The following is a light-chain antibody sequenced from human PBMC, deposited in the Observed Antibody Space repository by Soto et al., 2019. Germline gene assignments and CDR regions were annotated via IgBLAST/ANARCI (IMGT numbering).Light chain of an antibody. CDR1: QKLXFY. J-gene: IGKJ1*01. V-gene: IGKV1-39*01. Sequence: DIQLTQSPSSLSASVGDRVTIACLARQKLXFYLNWYQAKPGEAPKVLXAVASNLQRGGPSRFSGSGSVTKFTLTIASLQPEDFANYYFQQYETVSGTFGPGTKVDIK. CDR2: VAS. CDR3: QQYETVSGT.